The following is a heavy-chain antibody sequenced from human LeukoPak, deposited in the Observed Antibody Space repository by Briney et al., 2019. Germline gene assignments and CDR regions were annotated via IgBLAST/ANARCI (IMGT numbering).Heavy chain of an antibody. CDR3: ARGVAGCSGGSCYSAGLRFDP. J-gene: IGHJ5*02. V-gene: IGHV1-46*01. Sequence: GASVKVSCKASGYTFTSYYMHWVRQAPGQGLEWMGIINPSGGSTSYAQKFQGRVTMTRDTSTSTVYMELSSLRSEDTAVYYCARGVAGCSGGSCYSAGLRFDPWGQGTLVTVSS. D-gene: IGHD2-15*01. CDR1: GYTFTSYY. CDR2: INPSGGST.